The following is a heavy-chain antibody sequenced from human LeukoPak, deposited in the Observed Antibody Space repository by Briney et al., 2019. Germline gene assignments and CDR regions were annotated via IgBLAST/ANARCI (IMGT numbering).Heavy chain of an antibody. Sequence: GGSLRLSCAASGSTFSSYAMTWVRQAPGKGLEWVSAITGSGSSTYYADSVKGRFTISRDNSKNTIYVQMNSLRAEDTALYYCAKVRWELRGPFFDYWGQGTLVTVSS. CDR2: ITGSGSST. CDR3: AKVRWELRGPFFDY. D-gene: IGHD1-26*01. J-gene: IGHJ4*02. CDR1: GSTFSSYA. V-gene: IGHV3-23*01.